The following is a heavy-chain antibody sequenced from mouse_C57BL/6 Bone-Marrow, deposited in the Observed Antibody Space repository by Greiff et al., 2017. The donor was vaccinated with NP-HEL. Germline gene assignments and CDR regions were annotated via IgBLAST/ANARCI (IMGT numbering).Heavy chain of an antibody. CDR2: FYPGSGSI. CDR1: GYTFTEYT. D-gene: IGHD2-3*01. Sequence: VQRVESGAELVKPGASVKLSCKASGYTFTEYTIHWVKQRSGQGLEWIGWFYPGSGSIKYNEKFKDKATLTADKSSSTVYMELSRLTSEDSAVYFCARHEEKDGYYDYWGQGTTLTVSS. CDR3: ARHEEKDGYYDY. J-gene: IGHJ2*01. V-gene: IGHV1-62-2*01.